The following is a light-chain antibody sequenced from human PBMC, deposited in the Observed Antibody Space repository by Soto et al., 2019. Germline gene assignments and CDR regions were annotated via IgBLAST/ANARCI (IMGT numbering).Light chain of an antibody. CDR3: CSYACSCLVV. J-gene: IGLJ2*01. Sequence: QSALTQPRSVSGSPGQSVTISCTGTSSDVGSYNYVSWYQQHPGTAPQLMIYDVSKRPSGVPGRCSVSKPCNASSLTISGLQAEYEADYYGCSYACSCLVVFGGGTKLTVL. CDR2: DVS. V-gene: IGLV2-11*01. CDR1: SSDVGSYNY.